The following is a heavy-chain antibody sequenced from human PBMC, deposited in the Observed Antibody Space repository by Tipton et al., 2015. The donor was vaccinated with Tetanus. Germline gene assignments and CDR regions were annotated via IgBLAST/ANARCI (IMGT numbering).Heavy chain of an antibody. Sequence: QLVQSGAEMKKPGASVKVSCTASGYTFTNYYIYWVRQAPGQGLEWMGWIDPNSGGTVYAQKIQGRVTMTRDTSISTAYMELRSLRADDTAVYYCARDRGDYGYYGMDVWGPGTTVTVS. CDR3: ARDRGDYGYYGMDV. V-gene: IGHV1-2*02. CDR2: IDPNSGGT. CDR1: GYTFTNYY. D-gene: IGHD3-16*01. J-gene: IGHJ6*02.